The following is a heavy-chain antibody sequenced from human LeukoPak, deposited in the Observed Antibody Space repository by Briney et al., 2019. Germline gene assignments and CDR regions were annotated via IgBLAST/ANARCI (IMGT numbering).Heavy chain of an antibody. CDR1: DYSISSGYY. Sequence: PSETLSLTCAVSDYSISSGYYWGWIRQPPGQGLEWIGTIYHSGSTYYNPSLKSRVTISVDTSKNQFSLKLTSVTAADTAVYCCARVRGYCSSTICYRYYFDYWGQGTLVTVSS. D-gene: IGHD2-2*01. V-gene: IGHV4-38-2*01. CDR3: ARVRGYCSSTICYRYYFDY. J-gene: IGHJ4*02. CDR2: IYHSGST.